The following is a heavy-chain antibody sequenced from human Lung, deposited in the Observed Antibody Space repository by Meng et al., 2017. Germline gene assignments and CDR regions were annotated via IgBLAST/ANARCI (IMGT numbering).Heavy chain of an antibody. Sequence: QGLRLQWCAGLLEPSETLSLTCVVSGGSFSDYYWGWIRQPRGKGREWIGEINHSGSTNYNPSLESRATISVDTSQNNLSLKLSSVTAADSAVYYCARGPTTMAHDFDYWGQGTLVTVSS. CDR2: INHSGST. CDR1: GGSFSDYY. V-gene: IGHV4-34*01. D-gene: IGHD4-11*01. J-gene: IGHJ4*02. CDR3: ARGPTTMAHDFDY.